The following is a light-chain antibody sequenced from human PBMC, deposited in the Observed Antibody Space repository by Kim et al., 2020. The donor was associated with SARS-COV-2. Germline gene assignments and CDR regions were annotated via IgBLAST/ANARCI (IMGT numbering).Light chain of an antibody. V-gene: IGLV2-23*02. J-gene: IGLJ2*01. CDR2: EVR. CDR3: CSYAGSSTV. Sequence: GQSITISCSGTSSDVGSYNLVSWYQQHPGKGPKLMMYEVRKRPSGVSNRFAGSKSGNTASLTISGLEAEDEADYYCCSYAGSSTVFGGGTQLTVL. CDR1: SSDVGSYNL.